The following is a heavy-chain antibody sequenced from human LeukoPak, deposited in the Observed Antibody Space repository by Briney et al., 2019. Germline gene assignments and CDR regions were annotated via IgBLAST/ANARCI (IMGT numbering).Heavy chain of an antibody. Sequence: PSETLSLTCTVSGGSISSSSYYWGWIRQPPGKGLEWIGSIYYSGSTYYNPSLKSRVTISVDTSKNQFSLKLSSVTAADTAVYYCARHLGYGSGSHGFDYWGQGTLVTVSS. V-gene: IGHV4-39*01. CDR2: IYYSGST. CDR3: ARHLGYGSGSHGFDY. J-gene: IGHJ4*02. D-gene: IGHD3-10*01. CDR1: GGSISSSSYY.